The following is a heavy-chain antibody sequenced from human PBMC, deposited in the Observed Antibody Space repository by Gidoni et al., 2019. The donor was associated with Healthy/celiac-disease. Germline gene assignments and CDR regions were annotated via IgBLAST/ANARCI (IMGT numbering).Heavy chain of an antibody. V-gene: IGHV3-23*04. J-gene: IGHJ4*02. CDR3: AKALFEVPYYYDSSGTNFDY. CDR1: GFTFRSYA. D-gene: IGHD3-22*01. CDR2: ISGSGGST. Sequence: EVQLVESGGGLVQPGGSLRLSCAASGFTFRSYAMSWVRQAPGKGLEWVSAISGSGGSTYYADSVKGRFTISRDNSKNTLYLQMNSLRAEDTAVYYCAKALFEVPYYYDSSGTNFDYWGQGTLVTVSS.